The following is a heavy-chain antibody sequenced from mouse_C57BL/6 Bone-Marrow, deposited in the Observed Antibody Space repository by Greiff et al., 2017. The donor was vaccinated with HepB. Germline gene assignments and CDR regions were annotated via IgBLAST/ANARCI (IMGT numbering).Heavy chain of an antibody. D-gene: IGHD2-4*01. J-gene: IGHJ3*01. V-gene: IGHV3-6*01. CDR1: GYSITSGYY. CDR2: ISYDGSN. CDR3: AGDRVYYDYPCFAY. Sequence: EVQRVESGPGLVKPSQSLSLTCSVTGYSITSGYYWNWIRQFPGNKLVWMGYISYDGSNNSNPSLQKRISITRDTSKNQFFLKLNSVTTEDTATYYCAGDRVYYDYPCFAYWGQGTLVTVSA.